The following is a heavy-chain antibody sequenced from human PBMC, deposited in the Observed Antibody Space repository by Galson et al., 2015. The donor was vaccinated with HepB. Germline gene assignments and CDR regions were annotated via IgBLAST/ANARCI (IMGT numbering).Heavy chain of an antibody. V-gene: IGHV3-74*01. J-gene: IGHJ6*02. CDR2: IKPDGSIT. CDR3: VREYYYNLDV. Sequence: SLRLSCAASGFTFSTKWMHWVRQVPGKGLVWVSRIKPDGSITEYADSVKGRFSISRDNAKNTLYLQMNSLRAEDTAVYYCVREYYYNLDVWGQGTTVTVSS. CDR1: GFTFSTKW.